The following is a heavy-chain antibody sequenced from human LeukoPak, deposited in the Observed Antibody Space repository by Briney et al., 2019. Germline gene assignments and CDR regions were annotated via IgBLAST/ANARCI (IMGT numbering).Heavy chain of an antibody. D-gene: IGHD1-26*01. CDR3: AGGAGDFDASDI. V-gene: IGHV3-7*04. CDR2: VKENGNEQ. J-gene: IGHJ3*02. CDR1: GFTFSSYS. Sequence: GGSLRLSCAASGFTFSSYSMNWVRQAPGKGPEWVAHVKENGNEQYYADSVEGRFTISRDNVKRSLFLQMNNLRVEDTAVYYCAGGAGDFDASDIWGQETMVTVSS.